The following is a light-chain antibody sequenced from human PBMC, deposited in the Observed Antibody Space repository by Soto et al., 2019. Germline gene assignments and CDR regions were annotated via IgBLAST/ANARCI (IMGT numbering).Light chain of an antibody. CDR2: GAS. Sequence: ENVLPQSPGTLSLAPGEVAPLSCRASEGLTNSYLAWYQQKPGQAPSLLIYGASSRATGIPDRFSGSGSGTEFTLTVDRLEPEDFAVYYCHQYGSSPQTSGRGTKVDI. J-gene: IGKJ1*01. CDR3: HQYGSSPQT. CDR1: EGLTNSY. V-gene: IGKV3-20*01.